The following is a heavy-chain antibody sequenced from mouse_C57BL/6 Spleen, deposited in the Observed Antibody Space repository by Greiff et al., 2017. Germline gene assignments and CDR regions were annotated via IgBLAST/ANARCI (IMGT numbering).Heavy chain of an antibody. CDR2: IYPGDGDT. V-gene: IGHV1-82*01. CDR1: GYAFSSSW. CDR3: ARPDEYAGFAY. Sequence: QVQLQQSGPELVKPGASVKISCKASGYAFSSSWMNWVKQRPGKGLEWIGRIYPGDGDTNYNGKFKGKATLTADKSSSTAYMQLSSLTSEDSAVYFCARPDEYAGFAYWGQGTLVTVSA. D-gene: IGHD5-1*01. J-gene: IGHJ3*01.